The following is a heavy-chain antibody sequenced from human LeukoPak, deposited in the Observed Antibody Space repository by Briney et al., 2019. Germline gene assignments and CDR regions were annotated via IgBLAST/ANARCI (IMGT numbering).Heavy chain of an antibody. V-gene: IGHV3-74*01. D-gene: IGHD6-13*01. Sequence: GGSLILSCAASGFTFSSYWMHWVRQAPGKGLVWVSRINSDGSSTSYADSVRGRFTISRDNAKNTLYLQMNSLSAEDTAVYYCARGKEQQLYAFDIWGQGTMVTVSS. CDR3: ARGKEQQLYAFDI. J-gene: IGHJ3*02. CDR1: GFTFSSYW. CDR2: INSDGSST.